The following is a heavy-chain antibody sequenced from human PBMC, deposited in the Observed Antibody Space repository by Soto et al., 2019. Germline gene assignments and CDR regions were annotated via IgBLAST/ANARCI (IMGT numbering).Heavy chain of an antibody. CDR3: AKDVSSRSWFDP. Sequence: SETLSLTCAVSGASIRSYHWSWIRQPAGKGLEWIGRMQHTGNTNYNPSLKSRVTMSVDTSKNQISLKMTSVTAADTAVYFCAKDVSSRSWFDPWGQGILVTVSS. CDR2: MQHTGNT. J-gene: IGHJ5*02. D-gene: IGHD3-10*01. V-gene: IGHV4-4*07. CDR1: GASIRSYH.